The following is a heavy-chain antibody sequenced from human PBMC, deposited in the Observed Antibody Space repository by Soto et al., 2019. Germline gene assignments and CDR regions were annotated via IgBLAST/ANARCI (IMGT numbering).Heavy chain of an antibody. D-gene: IGHD1-26*01. CDR1: GFTFDDYG. CDR3: VRGASLNFDY. V-gene: IGHV3-20*04. J-gene: IGHJ4*02. CDR2: VNWNGGST. Sequence: GGSLRLSCGASGFTFDDYGMSWARQAPGKGLEWVSGVNWNGGSTGYADSVKGRFTISRDNAKNSLYLQMNSLRAEDTAFYYCVRGASLNFDYWGQGTLVTVSS.